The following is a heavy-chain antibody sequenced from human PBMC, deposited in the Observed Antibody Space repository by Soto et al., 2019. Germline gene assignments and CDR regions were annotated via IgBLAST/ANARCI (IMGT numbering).Heavy chain of an antibody. D-gene: IGHD3-22*01. V-gene: IGHV5-51*01. CDR3: TRHVLYYAISGYPQTLYGMDL. J-gene: IGHJ6*02. CDR2: IYPGDSDT. CDR1: GYSFTSYW. Sequence: PGESLKISCKGSGYSFTSYWIGWVRQMPGKGLEWMGIIYPGDSDTRYSPSFQGQVTISADKSISTAYLQWSSLKASDPAMYYCTRHVLYYAISGYPQTLYGMDLWGQGTTVTVSS.